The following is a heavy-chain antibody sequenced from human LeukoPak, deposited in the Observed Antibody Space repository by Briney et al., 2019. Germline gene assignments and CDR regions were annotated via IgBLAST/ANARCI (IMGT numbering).Heavy chain of an antibody. Sequence: SVKVSCKASGGTFSNYGISWVRQAPGQGLEWMGGIIPIFGTPNYAQKFQGRVTVTADESTSTAYMELNSLRSEDTAVYYCARTPRNGYIEGYWGQGTLVTVSS. CDR1: GGTFSNYG. V-gene: IGHV1-69*13. J-gene: IGHJ4*02. D-gene: IGHD5-24*01. CDR2: IIPIFGTP. CDR3: ARTPRNGYIEGY.